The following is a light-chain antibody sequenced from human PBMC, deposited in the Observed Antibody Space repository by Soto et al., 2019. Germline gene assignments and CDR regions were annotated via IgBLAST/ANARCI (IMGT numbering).Light chain of an antibody. Sequence: QSALPQPASVSGSRGLSITISCTGTSSAVGGYNTVSWYQQYPGKAPKHMIHDVNNRPSGVSNRFAGSKSGNTASLTISGLQAEDEADYYCSPYTSSTSYVFGSGPKVTVL. CDR1: SSAVGGYNT. CDR3: SPYTSSTSYV. J-gene: IGLJ1*01. CDR2: DVN. V-gene: IGLV2-14*01.